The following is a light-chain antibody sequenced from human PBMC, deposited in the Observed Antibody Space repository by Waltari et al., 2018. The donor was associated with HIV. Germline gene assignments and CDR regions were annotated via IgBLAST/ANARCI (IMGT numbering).Light chain of an antibody. Sequence: EIVLTQSPGTLSLSPGERATLSCRASPIVSSAYLAWYQHRPGQAPRLLLYGASTRASGVPERVRGNGFGTDFSLTSSRLEPEDFAMYYCQQYGASPETFGQGARVEI. V-gene: IGKV3-20*01. CDR2: GAS. J-gene: IGKJ1*01. CDR3: QQYGASPET. CDR1: PIVSSAY.